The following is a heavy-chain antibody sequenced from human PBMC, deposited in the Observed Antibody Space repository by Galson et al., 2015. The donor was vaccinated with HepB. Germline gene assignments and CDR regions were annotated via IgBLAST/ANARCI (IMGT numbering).Heavy chain of an antibody. CDR2: IKQDGSEK. J-gene: IGHJ4*02. CDR3: ARATYYYDSSGYYCFDY. Sequence: SLRLSCAASGFTFSSYWMSWVRQAPGKGLEWVANIKQDGSEKYYVDSVKGRFTISRDNAKNSLYLQMNSLRAEDTAVYYCARATYYYDSSGYYCFDYWGQGTLVTVSS. V-gene: IGHV3-7*01. D-gene: IGHD3-22*01. CDR1: GFTFSSYW.